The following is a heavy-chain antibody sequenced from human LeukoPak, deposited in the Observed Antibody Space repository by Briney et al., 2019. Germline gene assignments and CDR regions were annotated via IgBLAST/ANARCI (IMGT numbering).Heavy chain of an antibody. J-gene: IGHJ4*02. CDR3: ARIRFGDYKFDY. CDR2: IDWDDDK. D-gene: IGHD4-17*01. CDR1: GFSLSTSGMC. Sequence: SGPTLVNPTQTLTLTCTFSGFSLSTSGMCVSWIRQPPGKALEWLAHIDWDDDKYYSTSLKTRLTISKDTFKNQVVLTMTNMDPVDTATYYCARIRFGDYKFDYWGQGTLVTVSS. V-gene: IGHV2-70*01.